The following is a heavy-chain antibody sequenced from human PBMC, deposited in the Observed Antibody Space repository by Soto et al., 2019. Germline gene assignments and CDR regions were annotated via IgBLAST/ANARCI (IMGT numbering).Heavy chain of an antibody. CDR1: GFTVSSNY. J-gene: IGHJ4*02. D-gene: IGHD4-17*01. Sequence: GGSLRLSCAASGFTVSSNYMSWVRQAPGKGLEWVSAIGTAGDTYYPGSVKGRFTISRENAKNSSYLQMNSLRAGDTAVYYCARGSFDGDSFDYWGQGTLVTVSS. V-gene: IGHV3-13*01. CDR3: ARGSFDGDSFDY. CDR2: IGTAGDT.